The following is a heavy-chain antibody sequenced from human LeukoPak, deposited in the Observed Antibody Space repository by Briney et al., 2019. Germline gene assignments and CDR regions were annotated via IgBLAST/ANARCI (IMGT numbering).Heavy chain of an antibody. CDR1: GGAITSGSYY. Sequence: PSQTLSLTCSVSGGAITSGSYYWSWIRQPAGKGLEWIGRIYTSGSTNYNPSLKSRVTMSVDTSKNQFSLKLSSVTAADTAVYYCARDQPPPDIVVVPAAMTAFDIWGQGTMVTVSS. V-gene: IGHV4-61*02. D-gene: IGHD2-2*01. CDR2: IYTSGST. CDR3: ARDQPPPDIVVVPAAMTAFDI. J-gene: IGHJ3*02.